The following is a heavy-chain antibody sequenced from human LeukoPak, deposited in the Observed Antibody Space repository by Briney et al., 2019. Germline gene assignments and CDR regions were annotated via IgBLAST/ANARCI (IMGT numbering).Heavy chain of an antibody. CDR3: ARSFMVRVFYPSIGD. D-gene: IGHD3-10*01. V-gene: IGHV3-11*01. CDR2: ISSSGSTI. J-gene: IGHJ4*02. CDR1: GFTFSDYY. Sequence: AGRSLRLSCAASGFTFSDYYMSWIRQAPGKGLEWVSYISSSGSTIYYADSVKGRFTISRDNAKNSLYLQMNSLRAEDTAVYYCARSFMVRVFYPSIGDWGQGTLVTVSS.